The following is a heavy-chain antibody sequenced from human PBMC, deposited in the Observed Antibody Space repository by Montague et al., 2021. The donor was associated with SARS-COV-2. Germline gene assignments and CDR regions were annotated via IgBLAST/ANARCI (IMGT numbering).Heavy chain of an antibody. D-gene: IGHD6-19*01. Sequence: SETLSLTCTVSGYSISTGYYRGWIRQPPGKGLEWIGAIYHSGSTYFNPSLKSRVTISVDTSKNQFSLNLSSVTAADTAVYYCAKVAGSHDTFDIWGRRTMVTVSS. V-gene: IGHV4-38-2*02. CDR1: GYSISTGYY. J-gene: IGHJ3*02. CDR3: AKVAGSHDTFDI. CDR2: IYHSGST.